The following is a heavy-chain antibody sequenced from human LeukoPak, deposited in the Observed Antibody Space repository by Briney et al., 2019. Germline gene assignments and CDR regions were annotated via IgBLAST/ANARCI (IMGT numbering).Heavy chain of an antibody. CDR3: ARGGGFMIVVVTPGMDV. CDR1: GSTFSSYS. CDR2: ISSSSSYI. Sequence: GGSLRLSCAASGSTFSSYSMNWVRQAPGKGLEWVSSISSSSSYIYYADSVKGRFTISRDNAKNSLYLQMNSLRAEDTAVYYCARGGGFMIVVVTPGMDVWGQGTTVTVSS. V-gene: IGHV3-21*01. D-gene: IGHD3-22*01. J-gene: IGHJ6*02.